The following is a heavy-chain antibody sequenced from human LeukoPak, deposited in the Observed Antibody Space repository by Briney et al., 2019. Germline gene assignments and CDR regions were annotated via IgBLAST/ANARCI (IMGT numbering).Heavy chain of an antibody. CDR1: GYTFTDCY. Sequence: ASVLLSCKASGYTFTDCYMHWVRQAPGQGLEWMGWINPNSGGTNFAQKFQGRVTMTRDTSISTAYMELNRLRSDDAAMYYCARGHHISSPRHWFDPWGQGTIVSSSS. D-gene: IGHD6-6*01. V-gene: IGHV1-2*02. CDR2: INPNSGGT. CDR3: ARGHHISSPRHWFDP. J-gene: IGHJ5*02.